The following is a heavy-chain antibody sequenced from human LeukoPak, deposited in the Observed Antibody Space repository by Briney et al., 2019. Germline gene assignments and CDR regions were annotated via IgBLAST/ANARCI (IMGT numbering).Heavy chain of an antibody. D-gene: IGHD1-26*01. CDR1: GYTFTNYG. CDR3: ARDLVDGVGAPGAY. V-gene: IGHV1-18*01. CDR2: INTYNGNT. Sequence: GASVKVSCKASGYTFTNYGITWMRQAPGQGLEWMGWINTYNGNTNYAQKLQGRVTINTDTSTSTAYMELRSLRSDDTAVFYCARDLVDGVGAPGAYWGQGALVTVSS. J-gene: IGHJ4*02.